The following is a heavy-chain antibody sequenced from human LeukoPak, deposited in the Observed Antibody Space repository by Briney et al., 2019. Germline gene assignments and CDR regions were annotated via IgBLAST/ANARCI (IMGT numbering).Heavy chain of an antibody. Sequence: PGGSLRLSCAASGFTFSSYAMSWVRQAPGRGLEWVSGMSGSGGRTYYADSVKGRFTISRDNSKNTLYLQMNSLRAGDTAVYYCAKGKNDYVWGSSDFDFWGQGTLVTVSS. CDR2: MSGSGGRT. D-gene: IGHD3-16*01. J-gene: IGHJ4*02. CDR3: AKGKNDYVWGSSDFDF. V-gene: IGHV3-23*01. CDR1: GFTFSSYA.